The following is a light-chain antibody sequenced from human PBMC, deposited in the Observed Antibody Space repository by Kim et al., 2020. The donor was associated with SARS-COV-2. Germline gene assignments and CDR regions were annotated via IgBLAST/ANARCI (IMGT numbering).Light chain of an antibody. CDR3: QQYSSSPAT. V-gene: IGKV3-20*01. Sequence: SPGESATRSCRASQSVSSNYLAWYQQKPGQAPSLLIYGASSRATGIPDRFSGSGSGTDFTLTITRLEPEDFAVYYCQQYSSSPATFGQGTKVDIK. J-gene: IGKJ1*01. CDR1: QSVSSNY. CDR2: GAS.